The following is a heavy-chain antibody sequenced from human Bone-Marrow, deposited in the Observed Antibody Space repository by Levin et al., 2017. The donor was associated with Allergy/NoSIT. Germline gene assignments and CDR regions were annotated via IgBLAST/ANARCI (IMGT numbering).Heavy chain of an antibody. Sequence: SETLSLTCAVSGESFSGYFWTWIRQSPGRGLEWLGQINLSGTTTYNPSLKSRITMSVDATRKRFSLTLYSVTAADTAVYFCARGGEVPAKYFFGYWGQGSQVIVSS. CDR2: INLSGTT. CDR3: ARGGEVPAKYFFGY. CDR1: GESFSGYF. V-gene: IGHV4-34*01. D-gene: IGHD3-10*01. J-gene: IGHJ4*02.